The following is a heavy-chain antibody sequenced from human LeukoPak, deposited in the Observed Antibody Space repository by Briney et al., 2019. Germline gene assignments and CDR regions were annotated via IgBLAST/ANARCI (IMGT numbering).Heavy chain of an antibody. D-gene: IGHD5-24*01. CDR1: GFTVSSYS. CDR3: ASLFLQSTN. Sequence: PGGSLRLSCAASGFTVSSYSMNWVRQTPGKGLEWVSYISSSSSTIYYADSVKGRFTISRDNAKNSLYLQMNSLRAEDTAVYYCASLFLQSTNWGQGTLVTVSS. J-gene: IGHJ4*02. V-gene: IGHV3-48*04. CDR2: ISSSSSTI.